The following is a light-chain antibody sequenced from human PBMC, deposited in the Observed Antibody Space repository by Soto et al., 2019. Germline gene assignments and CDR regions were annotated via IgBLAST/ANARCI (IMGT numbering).Light chain of an antibody. V-gene: IGLV1-47*01. CDR3: AAWDASLSVGV. Sequence: QPVLTQPPSASGTPGQRVTISCSGSFSNIGRNYVYWYQQFPGTAPKLLIYRNDERPLGVPDRFSGSKSGTSASLAISGLRSEDEADYYCAAWDASLSVGVFGGGTKLTVL. CDR1: FSNIGRNY. CDR2: RND. J-gene: IGLJ3*02.